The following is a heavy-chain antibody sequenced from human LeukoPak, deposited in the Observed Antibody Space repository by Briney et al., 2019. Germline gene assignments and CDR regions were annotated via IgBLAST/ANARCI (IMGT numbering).Heavy chain of an antibody. CDR2: INPNSGGT. V-gene: IGHV1-2*02. CDR1: GYTFTDYF. Sequence: GASVKVSCKASGYTFTDYFFHWVRQAPGQGLEWMGRINPNSGGTDYAQKFQGRVTMTRDTSISAAYMELRSLRSDDTAVYYCARGPDYDILADYFDYWGQGTLVTVSS. CDR3: ARGPDYDILADYFDY. D-gene: IGHD3-9*01. J-gene: IGHJ4*02.